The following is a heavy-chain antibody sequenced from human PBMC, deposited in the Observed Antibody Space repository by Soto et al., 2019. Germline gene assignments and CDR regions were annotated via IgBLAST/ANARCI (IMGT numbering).Heavy chain of an antibody. CDR1: GFMFSSYG. CDR3: AKDPSTGPPDC. J-gene: IGHJ4*02. V-gene: IGHV3-23*01. D-gene: IGHD3-9*01. Sequence: GSLRLSCAAAGFMFSSYGMSWVRQAPGKGLQWVATIHPSGGSTHYAESVRGRFTISRDNSRDTLYLQMNSLRAEDTAVYYCAKDPSTGPPDCWGQGALVTVS. CDR2: IHPSGGST.